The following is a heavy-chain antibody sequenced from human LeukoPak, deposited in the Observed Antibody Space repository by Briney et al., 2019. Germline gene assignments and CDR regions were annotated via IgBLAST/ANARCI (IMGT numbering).Heavy chain of an antibody. CDR1: AGTFSSYT. J-gene: IGHJ6*03. Sequence: SVKVCCNASAGTFSSYTISWVRQAPGQGLGWMGRIIPILGIANYAQKYQGRVTITADKSTSTASMELCSLRSEDTAVYYCARGGTRYCSSTSCYTHYYYYMDVWGKGTTVTVSS. D-gene: IGHD2-2*02. V-gene: IGHV1-69*02. CDR3: ARGGTRYCSSTSCYTHYYYYMDV. CDR2: IIPILGIA.